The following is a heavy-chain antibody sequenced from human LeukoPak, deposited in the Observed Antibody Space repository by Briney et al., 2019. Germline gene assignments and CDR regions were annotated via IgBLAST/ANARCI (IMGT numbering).Heavy chain of an antibody. D-gene: IGHD6-19*01. Sequence: PGGSLRLSCAASGFTLNNYVMSWVRQPPGKGLEWIGEIYHSGSTNYNPSLKSRVTISVDKSKNQFSLKLSSVTAADTAVYYCASPKYSSGWNDAFDIWGQGTMVTVSS. J-gene: IGHJ3*02. CDR3: ASPKYSSGWNDAFDI. CDR1: GFTLNNYV. V-gene: IGHV4-4*02. CDR2: IYHSGST.